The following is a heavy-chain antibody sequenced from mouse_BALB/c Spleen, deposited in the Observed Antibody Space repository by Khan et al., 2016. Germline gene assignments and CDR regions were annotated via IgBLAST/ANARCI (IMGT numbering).Heavy chain of an antibody. J-gene: IGHJ1*01. Sequence: VQLQQSGPGLVKPSQSLSLTCTVTGYSITSDYAWNWIRQFPGNKLEWMGYISYSGSTSYNPSLKSRISITRDTSKNQFFLQLNSVTTEDTATXYCARTYGSSYGWYFDVWGAGTTVTVSS. CDR2: ISYSGST. CDR1: GYSITSDYA. CDR3: ARTYGSSYGWYFDV. D-gene: IGHD1-1*01. V-gene: IGHV3-2*02.